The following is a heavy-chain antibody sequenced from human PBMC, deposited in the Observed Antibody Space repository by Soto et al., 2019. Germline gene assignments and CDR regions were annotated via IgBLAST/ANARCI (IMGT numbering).Heavy chain of an antibody. CDR3: AREIAVAGTCDP. J-gene: IGHJ5*02. Sequence: ETISQTCAVSRGSISSSNRWSWVRQPPGKGLEWIGEIYHSGSTNYNPSLKSRVTISVDKSKNQFSLKLSSVTAADTAVYYCAREIAVAGTCDPWGQGTLVTVSS. V-gene: IGHV4-4*02. D-gene: IGHD6-19*01. CDR2: IYHSGST. CDR1: RGSISSSNR.